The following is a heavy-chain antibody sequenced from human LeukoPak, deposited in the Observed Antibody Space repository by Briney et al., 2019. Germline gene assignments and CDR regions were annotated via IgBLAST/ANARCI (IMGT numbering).Heavy chain of an antibody. CDR1: GFTFSSYA. D-gene: IGHD3-10*01. CDR3: PMVRGVPPNWFDP. V-gene: IGHV3-23*01. Sequence: GGSLRLSCAASGFTFSSYAMSWVRQAPGKGLEWVSAISGSGGSTYYADSVKGRFTISRDNSKNTLYLQMNSLRAEDTAVYYCPMVRGVPPNWFDPWGQGTLVTVSS. J-gene: IGHJ5*02. CDR2: ISGSGGST.